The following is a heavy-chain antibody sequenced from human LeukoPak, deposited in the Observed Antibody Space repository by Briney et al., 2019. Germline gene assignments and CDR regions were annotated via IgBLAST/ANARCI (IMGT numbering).Heavy chain of an antibody. CDR2: IYPGDSDT. CDR1: GYSFTSYW. CDR3: ARPGERSRRDWNLDQ. V-gene: IGHV5-51*01. D-gene: IGHD1-1*01. Sequence: GESLKISCKGSGYSFTSYWIGWVRQMPGKGLEWMGIIYPGDSDTRYSPSFQGQVTISADKSISTAYLQWSSLKASDTAVYYCARPGERSRRDWNLDQWGQGTLVTVSS. J-gene: IGHJ4*02.